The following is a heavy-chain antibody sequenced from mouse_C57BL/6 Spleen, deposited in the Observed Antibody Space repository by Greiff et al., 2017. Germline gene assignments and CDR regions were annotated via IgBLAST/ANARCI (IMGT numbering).Heavy chain of an antibody. Sequence: QVQLKESGPGLVQPSQSLSITCTVSGFSLTSYGVHWVRQSPGKGLEWLGVIWRGGSTDYNAAFMSRLSITKDNSKSQVFFKMNSLQADDTAIYYCAKNSDTTVVATEDAMDYWGQGTSVTVSS. J-gene: IGHJ4*01. CDR2: IWRGGST. D-gene: IGHD1-1*01. CDR1: GFSLTSYG. V-gene: IGHV2-5*01. CDR3: AKNSDTTVVATEDAMDY.